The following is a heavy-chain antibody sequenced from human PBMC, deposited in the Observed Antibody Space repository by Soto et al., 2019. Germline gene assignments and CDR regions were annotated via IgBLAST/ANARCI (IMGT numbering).Heavy chain of an antibody. V-gene: IGHV4-31*03. CDR1: GGSISSGGYY. CDR3: ARVSRSQLLGRFDP. D-gene: IGHD2-2*01. CDR2: IDHSGTT. J-gene: IGHJ5*02. Sequence: QVQLQESGPGLVKPSQTLSLTCTVSGGSISSGGYYWSWIRQPPGKGLEWIGHIDHSGTTYYNPFRKSRVAISGDTSNHQVALKPTPVTAADPAAYYGARVSRSQLLGRFDPWGQGTVVTVSS.